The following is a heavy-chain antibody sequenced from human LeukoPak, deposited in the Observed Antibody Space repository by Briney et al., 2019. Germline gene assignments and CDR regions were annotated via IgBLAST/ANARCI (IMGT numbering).Heavy chain of an antibody. V-gene: IGHV1-2*02. D-gene: IGHD4-23*01. Sequence: ASVKVPCKTSGYTFTNYDINWVRQATGQGLEWMGWINPNSGGTNYAQKFQGRVTMTRDTSISTAYMELSRLRSDDTAVYYCARETTVVTGYWGQGTLVTVSS. CDR1: GYTFTNYD. CDR2: INPNSGGT. CDR3: ARETTVVTGY. J-gene: IGHJ4*02.